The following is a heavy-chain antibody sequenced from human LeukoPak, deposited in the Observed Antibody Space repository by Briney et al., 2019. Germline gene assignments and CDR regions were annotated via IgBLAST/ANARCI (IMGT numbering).Heavy chain of an antibody. D-gene: IGHD2-15*01. Sequence: GGSLRLSCAASGFTFSSYAMSWVRQAPGKGLEWVSAISGSGGSTYYADSVKGRFTISRDNSKNTLYLQVNSLRAEDTAVYYCAKDFPLYCSGGSCYSMSFDYWGQGTLVTVSS. CDR1: GFTFSSYA. V-gene: IGHV3-23*01. J-gene: IGHJ4*02. CDR3: AKDFPLYCSGGSCYSMSFDY. CDR2: ISGSGGST.